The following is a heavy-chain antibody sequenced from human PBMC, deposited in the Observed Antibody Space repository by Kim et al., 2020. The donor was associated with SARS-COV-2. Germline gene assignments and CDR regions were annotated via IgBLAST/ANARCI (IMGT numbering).Heavy chain of an antibody. CDR1: GGSISSYY. CDR2: IYYSGST. Sequence: SETLSLTCTVSGGSISSYYWSWILQHPGEGLEWMGDIYYSGSTNYNPSLKSRGTITVDTSKNQFSLKLSSVTAADTAVYYCARTRGYSGYDYPFYYYYGMDPWGQGTPVTVSS. D-gene: IGHD5-12*01. V-gene: IGHV4-59*13. CDR3: ARTRGYSGYDYPFYYYYGMDP. J-gene: IGHJ6*02.